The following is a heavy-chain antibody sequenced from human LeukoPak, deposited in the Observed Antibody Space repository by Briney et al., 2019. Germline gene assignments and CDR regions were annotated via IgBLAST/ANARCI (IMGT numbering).Heavy chain of an antibody. CDR3: ARDLGYYDYVWGSYRTADHAFDI. CDR2: ISSSGSTI. Sequence: GGSLRLSCAASGFTFSDYYMSWIRQAPGKGLEWVSYISSSGSTIYYADSVKGRFTISRDNAKNSLYLQMNSLRAEDTAVYYCARDLGYYDYVWGSYRTADHAFDIWGQGTMVTVSS. D-gene: IGHD3-16*02. V-gene: IGHV3-11*04. J-gene: IGHJ3*02. CDR1: GFTFSDYY.